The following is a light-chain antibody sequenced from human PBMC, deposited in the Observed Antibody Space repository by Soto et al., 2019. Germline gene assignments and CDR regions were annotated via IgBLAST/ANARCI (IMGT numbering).Light chain of an antibody. J-gene: IGKJ2*01. CDR1: QSISSY. V-gene: IGKV1-39*01. Sequence: DIQMTQSPSSLSASVGDRVTITCRASQSISSYLNWYQQKPRKAPKLLIYAASSLQSGVPSRFSGSGSGTDFTLTISSLQPEDFANYYCQHSYSTPRTFGQGTKLEIK. CDR3: QHSYSTPRT. CDR2: AAS.